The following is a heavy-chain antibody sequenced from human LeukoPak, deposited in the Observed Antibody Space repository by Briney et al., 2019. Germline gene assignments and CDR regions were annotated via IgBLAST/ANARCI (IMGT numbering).Heavy chain of an antibody. D-gene: IGHD6-13*01. Sequence: PGGSLRLSCTASGFIFSGSAMHWVRQAPGKGLEWVANIKPDGSEKSYVDSVKGRFTVSRDNAKNSLYLHMNSLRAEDTALYYCTRNTVAAAGDDWGQGTLVTVSS. CDR1: GFIFSGSA. CDR3: TRNTVAAAGDD. J-gene: IGHJ4*02. CDR2: IKPDGSEK. V-gene: IGHV3-7*01.